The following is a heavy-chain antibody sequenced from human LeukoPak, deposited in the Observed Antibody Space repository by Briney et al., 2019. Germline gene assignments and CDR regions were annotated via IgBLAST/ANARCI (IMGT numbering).Heavy chain of an antibody. CDR3: AKDLSGPYYDILTGYPYFDY. D-gene: IGHD3-9*01. J-gene: IGHJ4*02. V-gene: IGHV3-7*05. CDR2: INEDGSEK. CDR1: GFTFSSYR. Sequence: PGGSLRLSCAASGFTFSSYRMSWVRQAPGKGLEWLANINEDGSEKYYVDSVKGRFTISRDNSKNTLYLQMNSLRAEDTAVYYCAKDLSGPYYDILTGYPYFDYWGQGTLVTVSS.